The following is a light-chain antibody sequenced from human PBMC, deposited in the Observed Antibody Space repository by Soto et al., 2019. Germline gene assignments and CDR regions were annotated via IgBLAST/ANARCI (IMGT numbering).Light chain of an antibody. Sequence: SYELTQPPSVSVSPGQTASITCSGDKLGTKYACWYQQKPGQSPVLVIYQDTKRPSGIPERFAGSNSGNTATLTISGTQAIAEADYYCQAWDRSTVVFGGGTKLTVL. CDR1: KLGTKY. J-gene: IGLJ2*01. V-gene: IGLV3-1*01. CDR2: QDT. CDR3: QAWDRSTVV.